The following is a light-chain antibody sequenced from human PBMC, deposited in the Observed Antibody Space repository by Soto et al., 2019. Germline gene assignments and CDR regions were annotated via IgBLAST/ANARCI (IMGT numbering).Light chain of an antibody. J-gene: IGKJ4*01. CDR2: GAS. Sequence: EIVLTQSPATLSVSPGDRATLSCRASQSVSSSYLAWYQQKPGQAPRLLIYGASSRATGIPARFSGSGSGTEFTLTISSLQPDDFATYYCQQYNSYPLTFGGGTKVDIK. V-gene: IGKV3-15*01. CDR1: QSVSSSY. CDR3: QQYNSYPLT.